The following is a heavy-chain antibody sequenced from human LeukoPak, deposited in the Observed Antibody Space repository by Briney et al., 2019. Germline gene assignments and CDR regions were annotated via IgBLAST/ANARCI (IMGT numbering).Heavy chain of an antibody. Sequence: HPGGSLRLSCAASGFTFSSYAMSWVRQAPGKGLEWVSAISGSGGSTYYADSVKGRFTISRDNSKNTLYLQMNSLRAEDTAVYYCAKDSRVYYWNPTFNFDYWGQGTLVTVSS. J-gene: IGHJ4*02. CDR2: ISGSGGST. CDR1: GFTFSSYA. D-gene: IGHD1-20*01. CDR3: AKDSRVYYWNPTFNFDY. V-gene: IGHV3-23*01.